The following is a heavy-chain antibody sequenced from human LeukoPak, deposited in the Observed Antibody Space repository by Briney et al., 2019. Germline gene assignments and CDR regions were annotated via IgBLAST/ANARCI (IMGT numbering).Heavy chain of an antibody. CDR3: ATDYGDYVAY. Sequence: AXVKVSCKASGYTFTSYYMHWVRQAPGQGLEWMGIINPSGGSTSYAQKFQGRVTLTRDTSTSTVYMELSSLRSEDTAVYYCATDYGDYVAYWGQGTLVTVSS. CDR1: GYTFTSYY. V-gene: IGHV1-46*01. CDR2: INPSGGST. J-gene: IGHJ4*02. D-gene: IGHD4-17*01.